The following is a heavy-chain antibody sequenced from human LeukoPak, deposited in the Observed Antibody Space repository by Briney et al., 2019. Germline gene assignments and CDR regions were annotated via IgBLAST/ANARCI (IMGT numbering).Heavy chain of an antibody. D-gene: IGHD3-10*01. Sequence: SETLSLTCTVSGGSISSYYWSWIRQPPGKGLEWIGYIYYSGSTNYNPSLKSRVTISVDTSKNQFSLKLSSVTAADTAVYYCAGSGWTYYYGSGSYGPFDIWGQGTMVTVSS. CDR2: IYYSGST. CDR3: AGSGWTYYYGSGSYGPFDI. CDR1: GGSISSYY. V-gene: IGHV4-59*01. J-gene: IGHJ3*02.